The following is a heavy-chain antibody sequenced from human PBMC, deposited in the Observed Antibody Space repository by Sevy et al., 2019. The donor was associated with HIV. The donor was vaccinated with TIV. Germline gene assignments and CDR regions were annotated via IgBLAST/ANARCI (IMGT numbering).Heavy chain of an antibody. CDR3: ARDRGGYYLYDAFDI. Sequence: GGSLRLSCAASGFTFSSYDIHWVRQAPGKGLEWVAVVSYDGSNKYYADSVKGRFTISRDNSKSTLYVQMNSLTAEDTAVYYCARDRGGYYLYDAFDIWGQWTMVTVSS. CDR2: VSYDGSNK. D-gene: IGHD3-22*01. V-gene: IGHV3-30*03. J-gene: IGHJ3*02. CDR1: GFTFSSYD.